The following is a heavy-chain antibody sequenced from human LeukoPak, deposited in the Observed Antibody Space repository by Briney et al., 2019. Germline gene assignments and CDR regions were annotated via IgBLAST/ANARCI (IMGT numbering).Heavy chain of an antibody. J-gene: IGHJ5*02. CDR3: ARDSRSFILTGRNWFDP. D-gene: IGHD3-9*01. Sequence: ASVKVSCKASGYTFTSYYMHWVRQAPGQGLEWMGIINPSGGSTSYAQKFQGRVTMTRDMSTSTVYMELRSLRSDDTAVYYCARDSRSFILTGRNWFDPWGQGTLVTVSS. CDR2: INPSGGST. V-gene: IGHV1-46*01. CDR1: GYTFTSYY.